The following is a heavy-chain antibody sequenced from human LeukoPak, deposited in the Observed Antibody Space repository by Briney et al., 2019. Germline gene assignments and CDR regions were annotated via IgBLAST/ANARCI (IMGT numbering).Heavy chain of an antibody. CDR2: INHSGST. D-gene: IGHD2-21*01. CDR1: GGSFSGYY. CDR3: ARDLWSTGAGMFDF. J-gene: IGHJ4*02. V-gene: IGHV4-34*01. Sequence: TSETLSLTCAVYGGSFSGYYWSWIRQPPGKGLEWIGEINHSGSTNYNPSLKSRVTISVDTSKNQFSLKLSSVTAADTAFYYCARDLWSTGAGMFDFWGQGVLVTVSS.